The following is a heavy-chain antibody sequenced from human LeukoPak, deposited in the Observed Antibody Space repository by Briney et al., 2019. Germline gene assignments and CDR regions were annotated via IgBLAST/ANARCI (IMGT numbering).Heavy chain of an antibody. J-gene: IGHJ5*02. D-gene: IGHD3-3*01. CDR2: IYHSGST. V-gene: IGHV4-30-2*05. CDR1: GGSISSGGYS. Sequence: SETLSLTCAVSGGSISSGGYSWSWIRQPPGKGLEWIGYIYHSGSTYYNPSLKSRVTISVDTSKNQFSLKLSSVTAADTAVYYCARRRRDFWSGYYEAWFDPWGQGTLVTVSS. CDR3: ARRRRDFWSGYYEAWFDP.